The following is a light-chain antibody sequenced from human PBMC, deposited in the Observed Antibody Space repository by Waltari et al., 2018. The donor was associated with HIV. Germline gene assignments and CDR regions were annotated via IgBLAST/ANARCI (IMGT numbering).Light chain of an antibody. CDR3: QQFNSYPLT. V-gene: IGKV1-13*02. J-gene: IGKJ4*01. Sequence: AIQLTQSPSSLSASVGDRVTITCRASKGVSSALAWYQQKPGKAPNLLIYDASSLESGVPSRFSGSGSGRDFTLTISSLQPEDFATYYCQQFNSYPLTFGGGTKVEIK. CDR2: DAS. CDR1: KGVSSA.